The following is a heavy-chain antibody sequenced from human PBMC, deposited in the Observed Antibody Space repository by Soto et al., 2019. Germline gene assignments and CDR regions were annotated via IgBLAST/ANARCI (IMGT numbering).Heavy chain of an antibody. CDR3: ARDVAAIDY. CDR2: INPGNGNT. CDR1: GYTFTSYA. J-gene: IGHJ4*02. Sequence: ASVKVSCKASGYTFTSYAMHWVRQAPGQSLEWMGWINPGNGNTKYSQKFQGRITITRDTSASTAYMELNSLRSEDTAVYYCARDVAAIDYWGQGTLVTVSS. D-gene: IGHD6-13*01. V-gene: IGHV1-3*01.